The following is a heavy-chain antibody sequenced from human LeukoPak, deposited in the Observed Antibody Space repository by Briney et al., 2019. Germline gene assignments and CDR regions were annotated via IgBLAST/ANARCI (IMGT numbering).Heavy chain of an antibody. CDR1: RFTFSTSE. J-gene: IGHJ4*02. CDR2: ISSSGTTK. V-gene: IGHV3-48*03. D-gene: IGHD2-21*01. Sequence: GGSLRLSCAASRFTFSTSEMNWVRLAPGKGLEWVSYISSSGTTKYYADSVKGRFSISRDNARNSLYLQMNSLRAEDTAVYYCARDSPNEAILWWSIDYWGQGTLVTVSS. CDR3: ARDSPNEAILWWSIDY.